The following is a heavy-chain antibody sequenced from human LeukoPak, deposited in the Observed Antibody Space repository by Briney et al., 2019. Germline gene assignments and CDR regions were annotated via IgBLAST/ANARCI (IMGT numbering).Heavy chain of an antibody. CDR1: GFSFSGYW. J-gene: IGHJ4*02. V-gene: IGHV3-74*01. Sequence: PGGSLRLSCVASGFSFSGYWMHWVRHAPGKGLVWVSRINTDGSSTTYADSVKGRFTISRDNAKNTLYLQMNSLRAEDTAVYYCAPLEDTSMLVDYWGQGTLVTVSS. CDR3: APLEDTSMLVDY. CDR2: INTDGSST. D-gene: IGHD5-18*01.